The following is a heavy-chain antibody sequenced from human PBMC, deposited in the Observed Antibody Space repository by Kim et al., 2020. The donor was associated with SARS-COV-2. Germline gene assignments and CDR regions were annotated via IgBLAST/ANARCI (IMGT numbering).Heavy chain of an antibody. Sequence: ASVKVSCKASGYTFTSYGISWVRQAPGQGLEWMGWISAYNGNTNYAQKLQGRVTMTTDTSTSTAYMELRSLRSDDTAVYYCAREVGDYYDSSGSIRLEVNFDYWGQGTLVTVSS. CDR2: ISAYNGNT. J-gene: IGHJ4*02. CDR1: GYTFTSYG. CDR3: AREVGDYYDSSGSIRLEVNFDY. V-gene: IGHV1-18*01. D-gene: IGHD3-22*01.